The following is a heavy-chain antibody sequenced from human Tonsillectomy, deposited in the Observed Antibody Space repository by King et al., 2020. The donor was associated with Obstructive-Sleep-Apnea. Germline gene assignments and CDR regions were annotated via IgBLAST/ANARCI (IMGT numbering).Heavy chain of an antibody. D-gene: IGHD6-25*01. J-gene: IGHJ3*02. CDR1: GYTSTSYY. CDR2: INLRGGTP. V-gene: IGHV1-46*01. Sequence: QLVQSGAEVKKPGASVKVSCKASGYTSTSYYMHWVRQAPGQGLEWMGIINLRGGTPNYAQNFQGRVTMTRDTSTSTVYMEVSSLRSEDMALYYCARDPGSSGFDIWGQGTMVTVSS. CDR3: ARDPGSSGFDI.